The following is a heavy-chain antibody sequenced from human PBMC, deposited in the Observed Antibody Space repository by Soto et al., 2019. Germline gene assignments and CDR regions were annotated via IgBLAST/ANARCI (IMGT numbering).Heavy chain of an antibody. Sequence: SETLSLTCTVSGGSISSGGYYWSWTRQHPGKGLEWIGYIYYSGSTYYNPSLKSRVTISVDTSKNQFSLKLSSVTAADTAVYYCARGRTQLLYYMDVWGKGTTVTVSS. D-gene: IGHD1-1*01. CDR1: GGSISSGGYY. V-gene: IGHV4-31*03. J-gene: IGHJ6*03. CDR3: ARGRTQLLYYMDV. CDR2: IYYSGST.